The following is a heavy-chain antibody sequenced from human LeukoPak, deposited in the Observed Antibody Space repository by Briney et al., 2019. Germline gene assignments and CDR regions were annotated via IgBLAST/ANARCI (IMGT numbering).Heavy chain of an antibody. J-gene: IGHJ1*01. V-gene: IGHV3-74*01. CDR3: ARALGDI. CDR1: GFTFSTYW. Sequence: GGSLRLSCAASGFTFSTYWMHWVRQAPGKGLVWVSRINGDGSSTSYGDSVKGRFTISRDNAKSTLYLQMNGLRVEDTAVYYCARALGDIRGQRTLVTVSS. CDR2: INGDGSST.